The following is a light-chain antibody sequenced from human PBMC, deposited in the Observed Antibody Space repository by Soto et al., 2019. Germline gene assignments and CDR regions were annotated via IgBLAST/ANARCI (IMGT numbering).Light chain of an antibody. CDR1: QSISSS. J-gene: IGKJ1*01. V-gene: IGKV1-5*01. Sequence: DIQMTQSPSTLSASVGDRVTITCRASQSISSSLAWYQQKPGKAPKLLIYDASNLESGVPSIFSGSGSGTEFTLTISSLPPDDFATYYCQQYSTYSTFGQGPNVDIK. CDR2: DAS. CDR3: QQYSTYST.